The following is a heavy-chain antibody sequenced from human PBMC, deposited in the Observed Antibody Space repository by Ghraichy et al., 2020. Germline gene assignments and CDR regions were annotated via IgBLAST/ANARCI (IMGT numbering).Heavy chain of an antibody. Sequence: ASVKVSCKASGYTFTSYYMHWVRQAPGQGLEWMGIINPSGGSTSYAQKFQGRVTMTRDTSTSTVYMELSSLRSEDTAVYYCARALYSSSWYVDYFDYWGQGTLVTVSS. CDR1: GYTFTSYY. V-gene: IGHV1-46*03. J-gene: IGHJ4*02. D-gene: IGHD6-13*01. CDR2: INPSGGST. CDR3: ARALYSSSWYVDYFDY.